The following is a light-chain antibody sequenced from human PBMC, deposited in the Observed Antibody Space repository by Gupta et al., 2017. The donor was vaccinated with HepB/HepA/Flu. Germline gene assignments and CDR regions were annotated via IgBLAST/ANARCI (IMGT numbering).Light chain of an antibody. Sequence: SPSLVSASIGDRVTISCRASQGISTWVAWYQQKPGKAPKLLIYASSHLFSGVPERFSGTGSGTDFTLTISSVQPEDLAIYYCQQPSSFQYTFGQGTRLEIK. CDR3: QQPSSFQYT. V-gene: IGKV1-12*01. J-gene: IGKJ2*01. CDR2: ASS. CDR1: QGISTW.